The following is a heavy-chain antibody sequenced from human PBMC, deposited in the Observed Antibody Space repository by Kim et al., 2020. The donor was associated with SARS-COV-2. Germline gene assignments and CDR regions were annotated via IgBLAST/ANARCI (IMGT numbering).Heavy chain of an antibody. CDR1: GYTLTSNP. V-gene: IGHV7-4-1*02. CDR3: ARGPGGMEV. Sequence: ASVKVSCKASGYTLTSNPVNWVRQAPGQGLVWLVWINTNTGNPTYAQGFIGRFVLSLDTSVSTAYLQISSLRAEVTAVYYCARGPGGMEVWGQGTTVTV. D-gene: IGHD7-27*01. J-gene: IGHJ6*02. CDR2: INTNTGNP.